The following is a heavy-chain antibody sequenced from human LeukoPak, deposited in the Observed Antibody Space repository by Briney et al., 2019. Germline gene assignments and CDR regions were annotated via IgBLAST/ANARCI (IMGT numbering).Heavy chain of an antibody. CDR3: ASLPINMVRGVIIKGYYFDY. CDR2: IYNSGST. V-gene: IGHV4-39*01. Sequence: SETLSLTCTVSGGXISSSNYYWGWIRQPPGKRLEWIGSIYNSGSTYYNPSLKSRVTKSVDTSKNQFSLKLSSVTAADTAVYYCASLPINMVRGVIIKGYYFDYWGQGTLVTVSS. D-gene: IGHD3-10*01. CDR1: GGXISSSNYY. J-gene: IGHJ4*02.